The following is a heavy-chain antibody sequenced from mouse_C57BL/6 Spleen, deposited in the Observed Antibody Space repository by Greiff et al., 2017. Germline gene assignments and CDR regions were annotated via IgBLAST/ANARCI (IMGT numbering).Heavy chain of an antibody. Sequence: EVKLQESGGGLVKPGGSLKLSCAASGFTFSDYGMHWVRQAPEKGLEWVAYISSGSSTIYYADTVKGRFTISRDNAKNTLFLQMTSLRSEDTAMYYCAGGYYGYDRGGYYFDYWGQGTTLTVSS. CDR1: GFTFSDYG. V-gene: IGHV5-17*01. J-gene: IGHJ2*01. D-gene: IGHD2-2*01. CDR2: ISSGSSTI. CDR3: AGGYYGYDRGGYYFDY.